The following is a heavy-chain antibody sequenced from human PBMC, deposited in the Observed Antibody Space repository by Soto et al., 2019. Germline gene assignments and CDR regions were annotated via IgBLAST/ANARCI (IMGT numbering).Heavy chain of an antibody. CDR3: AGGNQYDF. Sequence: EVQLVESGGDLVQPGGTLRLSCAVSGLIFTNYWMTWVRQAPGMGLEGVANINQDGSEKYYVDSVKGRFTISRDNAKNIVYLQMNSQRAEDTAVYYCAGGNQYDFWGQGTLVSVSS. V-gene: IGHV3-7*01. CDR2: INQDGSEK. D-gene: IGHD2-15*01. CDR1: GLIFTNYW. J-gene: IGHJ4*02.